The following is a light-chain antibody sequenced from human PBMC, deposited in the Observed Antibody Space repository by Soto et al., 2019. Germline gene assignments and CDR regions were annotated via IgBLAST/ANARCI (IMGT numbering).Light chain of an antibody. V-gene: IGKV1-39*01. CDR2: AAS. Sequence: DIQMTQSPSSLSASVGDRVTITCRASQSISSYLNWYQQKPGKAPKLLIYAASSLQSGVPSRFSGSGSGTDFTLTISSLQPEDFATYYCQQSSEATWTFGQGTKGESK. CDR3: QQSSEATWT. CDR1: QSISSY. J-gene: IGKJ1*01.